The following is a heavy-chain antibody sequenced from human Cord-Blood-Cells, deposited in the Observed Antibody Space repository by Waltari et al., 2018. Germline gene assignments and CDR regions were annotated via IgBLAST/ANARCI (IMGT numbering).Heavy chain of an antibody. CDR3: ARGRSWNDVAFDI. CDR2: INAGNGNT. CDR1: GYTFTSYA. Sequence: VQLVQPGAEGKKPGASVKVSCKAAGYTFTSYAMHWVRQAPGQRLEWMGWINAGNGNTKYSQKFQGRVTITRDTSASTAYMELSSLRSEDTAVYYCARGRSWNDVAFDIWGQGTRVTVSS. V-gene: IGHV1-3*01. J-gene: IGHJ3*02. D-gene: IGHD1-1*01.